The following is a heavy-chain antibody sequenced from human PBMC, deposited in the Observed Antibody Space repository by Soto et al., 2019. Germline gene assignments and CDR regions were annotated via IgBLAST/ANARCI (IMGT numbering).Heavy chain of an antibody. Sequence: TSETLSLTCTVSGGSISSYYWSWIRQPPGKGLEWIGYIYYSGSTNYNPSLKSRVTISVDTSKNQFSLKLSSVTAADTAVYYCARRYGDCFDFWGQGTQVTVSS. CDR1: GGSISSYY. V-gene: IGHV4-59*08. CDR3: ARRYGDCFDF. D-gene: IGHD4-17*01. J-gene: IGHJ4*02. CDR2: IYYSGST.